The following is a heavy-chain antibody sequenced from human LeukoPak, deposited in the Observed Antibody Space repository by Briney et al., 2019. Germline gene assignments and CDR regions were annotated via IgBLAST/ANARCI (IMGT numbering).Heavy chain of an antibody. CDR2: ISYDGSND. Sequence: QSGGSLRLSCAASGFTFTTYGMHWVRQAPGKGLEWVAVISYDGSNDYYAESVKGRFTISSDKSKDTLYLQMNSLTAEDTAMYYCAKDQIGWAPGYSSGPLDFWGRGTLVIVSS. J-gene: IGHJ4*02. CDR1: GFTFTTYG. D-gene: IGHD6-19*01. V-gene: IGHV3-30*18. CDR3: AKDQIGWAPGYSSGPLDF.